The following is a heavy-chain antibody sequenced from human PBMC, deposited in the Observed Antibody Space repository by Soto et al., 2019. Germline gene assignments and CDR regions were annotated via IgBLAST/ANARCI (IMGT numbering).Heavy chain of an antibody. CDR2: IYYSGCT. CDR3: ARAGYCSGGSCYSLYYFDY. J-gene: IGHJ4*02. Sequence: QVQLQESGPGLVKPSQTLSLTCTVSGGSISSGGYYWSWIRQHPGKGLEWIGYIYYSGCTYYNPSLKSRVTISVDTSKNQFSLKLSSVTAADTAVYYCARAGYCSGGSCYSLYYFDYWGQGTLVTVSS. CDR1: GGSISSGGYY. V-gene: IGHV4-31*03. D-gene: IGHD2-15*01.